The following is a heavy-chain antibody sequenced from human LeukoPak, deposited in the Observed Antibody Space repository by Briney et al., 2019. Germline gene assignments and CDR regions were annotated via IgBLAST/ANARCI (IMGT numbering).Heavy chain of an antibody. V-gene: IGHV1-2*02. D-gene: IGHD3-10*01. CDR1: GYTFTGYY. CDR2: INPNSGGT. Sequence: GASVKVSCKASGYTFTGYYMHWVRQAPGQGLEWMGWINPNSGGTNYAQKFQGRVTMTRDTSISTVYMELSRLRSDDTAVYYCVRAGSGSFLFDYWGQGTLVTVSS. CDR3: VRAGSGSFLFDY. J-gene: IGHJ4*02.